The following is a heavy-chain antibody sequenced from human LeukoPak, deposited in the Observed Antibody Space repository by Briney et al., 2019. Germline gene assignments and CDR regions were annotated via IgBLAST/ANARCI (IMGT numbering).Heavy chain of an antibody. CDR1: GFTFSSYW. CDR2: INTDGSST. D-gene: IGHD2-15*01. J-gene: IGHJ3*02. Sequence: GGSLRLSCAASGFTFSSYWMRWVRQAPGKGLVWVSRINTDGSSTSYADSVKGRFTISRDNAKNTLYLQMNSLRAEDTAVYYCARVVVVAVGDLDAFDIWGQGTMVTVSS. CDR3: ARVVVVAVGDLDAFDI. V-gene: IGHV3-74*01.